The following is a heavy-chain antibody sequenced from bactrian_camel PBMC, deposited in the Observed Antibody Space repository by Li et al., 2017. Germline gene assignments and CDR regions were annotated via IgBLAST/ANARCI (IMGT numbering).Heavy chain of an antibody. CDR3: TKDPGWIWG. CDR1: GSIYGGAC. V-gene: IGHV3S26*01. CDR2: IDSDGAA. Sequence: HVQLVESGGGSVQAGGSLRLSCGASGSIYGGACVGWLRQAPGKERGGVAAIDSDGAASYADSVKGRFTIYRDNAKNTLYLQLNSLKTEDTATYYCTKDPGWIWGRGQGTQVTVS. J-gene: IGHJ4*01. D-gene: IGHD3*01.